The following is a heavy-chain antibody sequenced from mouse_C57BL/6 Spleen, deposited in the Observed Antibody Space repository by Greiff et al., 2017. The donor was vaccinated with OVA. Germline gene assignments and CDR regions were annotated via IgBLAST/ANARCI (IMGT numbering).Heavy chain of an antibody. CDR2: IYPSDSET. D-gene: IGHD2-1*01. CDR1: GYTFTSYW. Sequence: QVQLKQSGAELVRPGSSVKLSCKASGYTFTSYWMDWVKQRPGQGLEWIGNIYPSDSETHYNQKFKDKATLTVDKSSSTAYMQLSSLTSEDSAVYYCARNIYYGNYDAMDYWGQGTSVTVSS. V-gene: IGHV1-61*01. CDR3: ARNIYYGNYDAMDY. J-gene: IGHJ4*01.